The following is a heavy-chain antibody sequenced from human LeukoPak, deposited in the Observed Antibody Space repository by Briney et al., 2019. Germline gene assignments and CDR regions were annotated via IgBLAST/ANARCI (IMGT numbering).Heavy chain of an antibody. CDR2: INSDATST. Sequence: GGSLRLSCAASGLTFSRYWMHWVRQVPGKGLVWVSRINSDATSTTYADSVKGRFTISRDNAKNTLYLQMNSLRADDTAVYYCGSSWGSDGVDDWGQGALVTVSA. CDR1: GLTFSRYW. CDR3: GSSWGSDGVDD. D-gene: IGHD3-16*01. V-gene: IGHV3-74*01. J-gene: IGHJ4*02.